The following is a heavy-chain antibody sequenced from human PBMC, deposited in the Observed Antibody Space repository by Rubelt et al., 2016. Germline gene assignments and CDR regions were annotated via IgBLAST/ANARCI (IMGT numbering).Heavy chain of an antibody. Sequence: QAPGKGLEWVAVVRFDGTRTYYADSVRGRFTMSRDNSRSTLYLQMNSLRAEDTAVYYRAKQVVPGTAHQFAMDVWGQGTLVTVSS. CDR2: VRFDGTRT. CDR3: AKQVVPGTAHQFAMDV. D-gene: IGHD6-19*01. J-gene: IGHJ6*02. V-gene: IGHV3-30*02.